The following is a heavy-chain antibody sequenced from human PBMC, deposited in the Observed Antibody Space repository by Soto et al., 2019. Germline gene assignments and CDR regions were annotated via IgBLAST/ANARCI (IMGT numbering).Heavy chain of an antibody. D-gene: IGHD5-12*01. CDR2: IYWNDTK. J-gene: IGHJ4*02. CDR3: THTLWLRPDY. V-gene: IGHV2-5*01. CDR1: GFSHGTGGVG. Sequence: QITLKESGPTLVKPTQTLTLTCTFSGFSHGTGGVGVGWIRQPPGKALEYLALIYWNDTKRYSPSLESRLTITRDTSKNQVVLTLTNIDPVDTATYYCTHTLWLRPDYWGQGTLVTVSS.